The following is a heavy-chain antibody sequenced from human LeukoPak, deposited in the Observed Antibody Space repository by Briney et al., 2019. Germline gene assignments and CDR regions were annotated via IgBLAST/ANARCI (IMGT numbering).Heavy chain of an antibody. V-gene: IGHV1-18*01. D-gene: IGHD3-9*01. J-gene: IGHJ4*02. Sequence: ASVKVSCKASGYTFTSYGISWVRQAPGQGLEWMGWISAYNGNTNYAQKLQGRVTMTTDTSTSTAYMELRSLRSDDTAVYYCAGAPYNDILTGYYKRGGYFDYWGQGTLVTVSS. CDR1: GYTFTSYG. CDR2: ISAYNGNT. CDR3: AGAPYNDILTGYYKRGGYFDY.